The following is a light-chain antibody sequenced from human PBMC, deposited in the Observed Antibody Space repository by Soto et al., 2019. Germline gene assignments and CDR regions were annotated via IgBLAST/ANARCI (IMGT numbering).Light chain of an antibody. V-gene: IGLV2-14*01. CDR1: SSDVGGYNS. CDR3: SSYTSSSTVVF. CDR2: DVS. J-gene: IGLJ1*01. Sequence: QSALTQPASVSGSPGQSITISCTGTSSDVGGYNSVSWYQQHPGKAPKLMIYDVSNRPSGVSNRFSGCKSGNTAYLTISGHQAEDEADYYCSSYTSSSTVVFFGTGTKLTVL.